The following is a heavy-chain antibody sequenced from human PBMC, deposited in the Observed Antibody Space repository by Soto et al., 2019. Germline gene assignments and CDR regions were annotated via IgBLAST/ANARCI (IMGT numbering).Heavy chain of an antibody. CDR3: PRQGTKRFTSGDDAFDI. V-gene: IGHV1-69*02. D-gene: IGHD6-19*01. CDR1: GGTFSSYT. Sequence: GASVKVSCKASGGTFSSYTIIWVRQAPGQGLEWMGRIIPILGIANYAQKLQGRVRITADKSTSTAYMELSSLRSEDTPAYPCPRQGTKRFTSGDDAFDIWGQGTMVTVSS. J-gene: IGHJ3*02. CDR2: IIPILGIA.